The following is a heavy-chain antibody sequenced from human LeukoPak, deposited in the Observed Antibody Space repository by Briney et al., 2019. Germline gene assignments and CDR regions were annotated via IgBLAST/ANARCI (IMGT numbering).Heavy chain of an antibody. D-gene: IGHD3-3*01. CDR2: IKQDGSEK. V-gene: IGHV3-7*01. CDR3: VRVRGSKSSEWAFDY. Sequence: GGSLRLSCAASGFTFSSYWMSWVRQAPGKGLEWVPNIKQDGSEKYYVDSVKGRFTFSRDNAKNSLYLQMNSLRAEDTAVYYCVRVRGSKSSEWAFDYWGQGTLVTVSS. J-gene: IGHJ4*02. CDR1: GFTFSSYW.